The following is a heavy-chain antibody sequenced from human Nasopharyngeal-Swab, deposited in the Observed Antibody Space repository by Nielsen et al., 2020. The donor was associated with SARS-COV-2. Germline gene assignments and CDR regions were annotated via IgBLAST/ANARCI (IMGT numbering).Heavy chain of an antibody. J-gene: IGHJ5*02. Sequence: ASVKVSCKASGYTFTSYYMHWVRQAPGQGLEWMGIINPSGGSTSYAQKFQGRVTMTRDTSISTAYMELSRLRSDDTAVYYCAREDSSSWYSLLNWFDPWGQGTLVTVSS. CDR3: AREDSSSWYSLLNWFDP. CDR2: INPSGGST. D-gene: IGHD6-13*01. V-gene: IGHV1-46*01. CDR1: GYTFTSYY.